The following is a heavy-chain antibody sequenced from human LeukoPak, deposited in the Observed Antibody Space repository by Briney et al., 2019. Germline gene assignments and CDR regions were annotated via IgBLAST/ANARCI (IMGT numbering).Heavy chain of an antibody. CDR3: AKDSSGWTYYYYGMDV. Sequence: PGGSLRLSCAASGFTFSSYAMSWVRQAPGKGLEWVSAISGSGGSTYYADSVKGRFTISRDNSKNTLYLQMNSLRAEDTAVYYCAKDSSGWTYYYYGMDVWGQGITVTVSS. D-gene: IGHD6-19*01. CDR1: GFTFSSYA. J-gene: IGHJ6*02. V-gene: IGHV3-23*01. CDR2: ISGSGGST.